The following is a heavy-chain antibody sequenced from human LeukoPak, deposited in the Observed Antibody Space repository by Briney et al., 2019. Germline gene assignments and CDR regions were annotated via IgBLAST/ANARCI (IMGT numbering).Heavy chain of an antibody. V-gene: IGHV4-61*02. Sequence: SETLSLTCTVSGGSISSGSYYWSWIRQPAGKGLVWIGRIYTSGRANYNPSLKSRVTISVDTSKSQSSLKLSSVTAADTAVYYCATQQGGFDYWGQGTLVTVSS. J-gene: IGHJ4*02. D-gene: IGHD3-16*01. CDR1: GGSISSGSYY. CDR2: IYTSGRA. CDR3: ATQQGGFDY.